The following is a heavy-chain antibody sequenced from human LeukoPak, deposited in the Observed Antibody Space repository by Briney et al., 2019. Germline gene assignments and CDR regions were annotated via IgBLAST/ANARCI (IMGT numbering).Heavy chain of an antibody. V-gene: IGHV4-38-2*02. J-gene: IGHJ4*02. CDR2: ISHTGNT. D-gene: IGHD1-26*01. Sequence: PSETLSLTCTFSAYSINTDYYWGWVRQPPGKRLEWIGSISHTGNTYYSPSLASRVTISIDTSKNHFSLKLSSVTAADTAVYYCANIPGRYTPPANWGQGTLVTVSS. CDR1: AYSINTDYY. CDR3: ANIPGRYTPPAN.